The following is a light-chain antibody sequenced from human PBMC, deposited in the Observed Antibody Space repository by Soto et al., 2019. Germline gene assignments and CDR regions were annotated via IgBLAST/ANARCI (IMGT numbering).Light chain of an antibody. V-gene: IGKV1-39*01. CDR1: ESINRH. J-gene: IGKJ5*01. CDR3: QQSDTALSIT. CDR2: AAS. Sequence: DIQMTQSPSSLSASVGDRVTITCRASESINRHLNWYQQQPGKAPKLLIYAASSLQSGVPSRFWGGGSGTDFTLIITNLQPEDFATYYCQQSDTALSITFGPGTRLAIK.